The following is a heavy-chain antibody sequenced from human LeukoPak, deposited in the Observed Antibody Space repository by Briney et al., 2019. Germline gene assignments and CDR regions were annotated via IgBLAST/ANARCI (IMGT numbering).Heavy chain of an antibody. J-gene: IGHJ6*03. Sequence: PSQTLSLTCTVSGGSISSGSYYWTWIRQPAGKGLEWIGRIYTSGSTNYNPSLQSRVAMSLDTSKNQVSLRLNSVTAADTAVYYCARVRSGYSPYYYYYMDVWGKGTTVTVSS. D-gene: IGHD3-3*01. CDR3: ARVRSGYSPYYYYYMDV. CDR1: GGSISSGSYY. V-gene: IGHV4-61*02. CDR2: IYTSGST.